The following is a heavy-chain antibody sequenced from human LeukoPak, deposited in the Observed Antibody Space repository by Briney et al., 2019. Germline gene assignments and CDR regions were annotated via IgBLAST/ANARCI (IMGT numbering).Heavy chain of an antibody. CDR1: GFSFSSYA. Sequence: GGSLRLSCAASGFSFSSYAMTWVRQAPGKGLEWVSTISAYGDDGPTYSADSVKGRFTISRDNSKNTLYLQMNSLRAEDTAVYYCAKAMITFGGVIVQPDYWGQGTLVTVSS. V-gene: IGHV3-23*01. D-gene: IGHD3-16*02. CDR3: AKAMITFGGVIVQPDY. J-gene: IGHJ4*02. CDR2: ISAYGDDGPT.